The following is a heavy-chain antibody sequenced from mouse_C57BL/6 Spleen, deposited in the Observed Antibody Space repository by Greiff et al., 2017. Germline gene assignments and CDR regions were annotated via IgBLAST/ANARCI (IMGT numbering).Heavy chain of an antibody. D-gene: IGHD2-1*01. V-gene: IGHV1-63*01. J-gene: IGHJ2*01. Sequence: VQLQQSGAELVRPGTSVKMSCKASGFTFTNYWIGWAKQRPGHGLEWIGDIYPGGGYTNYNEKFKGKATLTANKSSSTAYMQFSRLTSEDSAIYYCAREAYGNYVFDYWGQGTTLTVSS. CDR1: GFTFTNYW. CDR3: AREAYGNYVFDY. CDR2: IYPGGGYT.